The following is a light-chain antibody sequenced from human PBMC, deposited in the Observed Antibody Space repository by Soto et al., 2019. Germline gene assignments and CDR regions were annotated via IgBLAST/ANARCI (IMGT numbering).Light chain of an antibody. J-gene: IGKJ1*01. CDR1: QSVSSSY. CDR2: DAS. Sequence: IVMTQFPATLSVFPGERATLSCRASQSVSSSYLAWYQQKPGQPPRLLIYDASTRATDIPARFTGSGSGTEFTLNISSLQSEDFAVFYCQQYNNWPPTWTFGQGTKVDIK. CDR3: QQYNNWPPTWT. V-gene: IGKV3-15*01.